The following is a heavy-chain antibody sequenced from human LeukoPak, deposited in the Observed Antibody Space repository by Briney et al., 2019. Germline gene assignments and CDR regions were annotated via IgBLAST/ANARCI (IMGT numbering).Heavy chain of an antibody. CDR2: IYYSGST. CDR1: GGSISSSSYY. V-gene: IGHV4-39*01. J-gene: IGHJ6*03. Sequence: SETLSLTCTVSGGSISSSSYYWGWIRQPPGKGLEWIGSIYYSGSTYYNPSLKSRVTISVDTSKNQFSLKLSSVTAADTAVYYCARRLDYYYYMDVWGKGTTVTVSS. CDR3: ARRLDYYYYMDV.